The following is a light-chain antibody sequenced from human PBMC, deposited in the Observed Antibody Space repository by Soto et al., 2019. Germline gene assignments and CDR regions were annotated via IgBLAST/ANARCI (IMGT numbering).Light chain of an antibody. CDR3: QQLDSHPRT. Sequence: IQLTQSPSSLSASVGDRVTITCRASQGISISLAWYQQKPGKAPKLLIYAASTLQSGVPSRFSCSGSGTDFTLIIKSLQPEDFATYYFQQLDSHPRTFGQGTKVDIQ. V-gene: IGKV1-9*01. CDR2: AAS. CDR1: QGISIS. J-gene: IGKJ1*01.